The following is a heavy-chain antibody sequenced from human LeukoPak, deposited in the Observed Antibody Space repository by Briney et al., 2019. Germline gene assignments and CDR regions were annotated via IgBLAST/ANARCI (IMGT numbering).Heavy chain of an antibody. CDR2: IYFTGRS. CDR3: ARENDILTGYGVY. Sequence: PSETLSLTCTVSGGSISSYYWSWIRQPPGKGLEWMGYIYFTGRSNYNPSLKSRVTISVDTSKNQFSLKLTSLTAADTAVYYCARENDILTGYGVYWGQGPLVTVSS. J-gene: IGHJ4*02. V-gene: IGHV4-59*01. CDR1: GGSISSYY. D-gene: IGHD3-9*01.